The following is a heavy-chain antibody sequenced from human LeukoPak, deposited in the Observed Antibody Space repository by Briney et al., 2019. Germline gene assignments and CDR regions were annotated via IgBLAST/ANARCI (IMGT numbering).Heavy chain of an antibody. J-gene: IGHJ4*02. CDR2: ISWNSGSI. V-gene: IGHV3-9*01. CDR3: AKDMGFDYYGSGSYYFDY. D-gene: IGHD3-10*01. Sequence: GGSLRLSCAASGFTFDDYAMHWVRQAPGKGLEWVSGISWNSGSIGYADSVKGRFTISRDNAKNSLYLQMNSLRAEDTALYYCAKDMGFDYYGSGSYYFDYWGQGTLVTVSS. CDR1: GFTFDDYA.